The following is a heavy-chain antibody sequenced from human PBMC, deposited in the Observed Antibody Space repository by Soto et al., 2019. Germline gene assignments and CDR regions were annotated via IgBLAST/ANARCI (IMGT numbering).Heavy chain of an antibody. CDR3: ARDYVRYCSSTSCYALTAPSYYYYGMDV. V-gene: IGHV1-69*01. CDR1: GGTFSSYA. Sequence: QVQLVQSGAEVKKPGSSVKVSCKASGGTFSSYAISWVRQAPGQGLEWMGGIIPIFGTANYAQKFQGRVTMTADGSTSTAYMELSSLRSEDTGVYYCARDYVRYCSSTSCYALTAPSYYYYGMDVWGQGTTVTVSS. J-gene: IGHJ6*02. CDR2: IIPIFGTA. D-gene: IGHD2-2*01.